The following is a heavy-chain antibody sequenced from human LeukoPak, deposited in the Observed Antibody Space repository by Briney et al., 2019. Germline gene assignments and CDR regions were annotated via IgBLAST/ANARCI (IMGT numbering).Heavy chain of an antibody. D-gene: IGHD4-17*01. CDR1: GFTFSIYA. V-gene: IGHV3-23*01. CDR3: AKTVTTQAYYWYFDL. Sequence: GGSLRLSCAASGFTFSIYAMSWVRQAPGKGLEWVSAIRGSDDNTFYADSLRGRFTISRDNSKNTLYLKMNILRAEDTAVYYCAKTVTTQAYYWYFDLWGRGTLVTVSS. J-gene: IGHJ2*01. CDR2: IRGSDDNT.